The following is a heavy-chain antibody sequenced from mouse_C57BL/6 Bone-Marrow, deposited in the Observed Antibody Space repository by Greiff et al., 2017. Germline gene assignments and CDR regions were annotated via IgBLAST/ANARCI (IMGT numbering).Heavy chain of an antibody. CDR3: ARARPIYCDLDGFAY. Sequence: VQLQQSGPELVKPGASVQISCKASGYAFRSSWMNCVKQRPGKGLGWVGRIYPGDGDTNYNGKVKGKATLTADKSSSTAYMQLSSLTSEDSAVYFCARARPIYCDLDGFAYRGQGTLVT. CDR2: IYPGDGDT. D-gene: IGHD2-4*01. J-gene: IGHJ3*01. CDR1: GYAFRSSW. V-gene: IGHV1-82*01.